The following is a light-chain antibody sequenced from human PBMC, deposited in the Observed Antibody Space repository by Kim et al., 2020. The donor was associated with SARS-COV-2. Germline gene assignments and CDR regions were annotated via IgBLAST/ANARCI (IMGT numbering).Light chain of an antibody. CDR1: QGISSW. CDR2: AAS. Sequence: DIQMTQSPSSVSASVGDRVTITCRASQGISSWLAWYQQKPGKAPKLLIYAASSLPSGVPSRFSGSGSRTDFTRSLSSLQPEEFARFYSQQANSFPYSFGQGTRLGIK. J-gene: IGKJ5*01. CDR3: QQANSFPYS. V-gene: IGKV1-12*01.